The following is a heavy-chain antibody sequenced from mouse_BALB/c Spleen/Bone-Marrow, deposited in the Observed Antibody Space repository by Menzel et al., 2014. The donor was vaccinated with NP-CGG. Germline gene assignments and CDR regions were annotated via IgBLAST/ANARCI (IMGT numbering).Heavy chain of an antibody. CDR1: GFDFSRYW. D-gene: IGHD2-4*01. CDR2: INPDSSTI. V-gene: IGHV4-1*02. J-gene: IGHJ3*01. CDR3: ARPPIYYDYAWFAY. Sequence: EVQRVESGGGLVQPGGSLKLSCAASGFDFSRYWMSWVRQAPGKGLEWIGEINPDSSTINYTPSLKDKFIISRDNAKTTLYLQVSKVRSEDTALYYCARPPIYYDYAWFAYWGQGTLVTVSA.